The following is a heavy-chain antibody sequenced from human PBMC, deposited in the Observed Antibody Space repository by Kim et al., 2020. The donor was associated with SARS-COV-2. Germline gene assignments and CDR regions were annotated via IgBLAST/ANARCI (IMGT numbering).Heavy chain of an antibody. CDR1: GFTFSSYS. V-gene: IGHV3-21*01. Sequence: GGSLRLSCAASGFTFSSYSMNWVRQAPGKGLEWVSSISSSSSYIYYADSVKGRFTISRDNAKNSLYLQMNSLRAEDTAVYYCASPMELETQEGYYYGMDVWGQGTTVTVSS. CDR3: ASPMELETQEGYYYGMDV. CDR2: ISSSSSYI. J-gene: IGHJ6*02. D-gene: IGHD3-10*01.